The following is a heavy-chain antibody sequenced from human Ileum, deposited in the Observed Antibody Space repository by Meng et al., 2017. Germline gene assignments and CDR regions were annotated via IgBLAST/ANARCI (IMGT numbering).Heavy chain of an antibody. J-gene: IGHJ6*02. CDR1: GYTFTSYD. D-gene: IGHD1-26*01. V-gene: IGHV1-8*03. Sequence: ASVKVSCKASGYTFTSYDINWVRQATGQGPEWMGWMNPNSGNTGYAQKVQGRVTITRNTSISTAYMELNSLRVEDTALYYCATTYSGRDYYNGMDVWGPGTTVTVSS. CDR3: ATTYSGRDYYNGMDV. CDR2: MNPNSGNT.